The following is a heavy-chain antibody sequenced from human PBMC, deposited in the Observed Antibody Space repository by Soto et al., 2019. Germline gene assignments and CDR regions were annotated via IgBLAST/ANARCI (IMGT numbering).Heavy chain of an antibody. D-gene: IGHD2-15*01. CDR3: AKRRGAGGHFDY. V-gene: IGHV3-23*01. Sequence: PGGSLRLSCAASGFTFTSYAMGWVRQAPGKGLECVSVVSRGGSTHYADSVTGRFIVSRDNSKNTVSLQMNSLRADDTAVYYCAKRRGAGGHFDYWGQGXLVTVYS. J-gene: IGHJ4*02. CDR1: GFTFTSYA. CDR2: VSRGGST.